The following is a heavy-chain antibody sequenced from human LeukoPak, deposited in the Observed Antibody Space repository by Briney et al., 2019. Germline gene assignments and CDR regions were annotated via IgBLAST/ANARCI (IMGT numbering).Heavy chain of an antibody. CDR2: ISAYNGNT. CDR3: ARDLGHFGLGDILTGYYAEVPFDY. CDR1: GYTFTSYG. Sequence: ASVKVSCKASGYTFTSYGISWVRQAPGQGLEWMGWISAYNGNTNYAQKLQGRVTMTTDTSTSTAYMELRSLRSDDTAVYYCARDLGHFGLGDILTGYYAEVPFDYWGQGTLVTVSS. V-gene: IGHV1-18*01. D-gene: IGHD3-9*01. J-gene: IGHJ4*02.